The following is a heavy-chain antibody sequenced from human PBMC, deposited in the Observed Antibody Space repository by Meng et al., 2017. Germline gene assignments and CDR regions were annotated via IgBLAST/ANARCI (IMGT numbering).Heavy chain of an antibody. Sequence: QGEPQPWGAGLLKPSETPSLPCAVYGGSFSGYYWSWIRQPPGKGLEWIGEINHSGSTNYNPSLKSRVTISVDTSKNQFSLKLSSVTAADTAVYYCVRGSAARPPYYFDYWGQGTLVTVSS. CDR2: INHSGST. V-gene: IGHV4-34*01. CDR3: VRGSAARPPYYFDY. D-gene: IGHD6-6*01. J-gene: IGHJ4*02. CDR1: GGSFSGYY.